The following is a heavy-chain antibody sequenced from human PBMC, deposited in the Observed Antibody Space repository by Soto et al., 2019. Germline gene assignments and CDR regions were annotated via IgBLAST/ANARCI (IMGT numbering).Heavy chain of an antibody. CDR3: ARDLLYYYGSGSYYSYYGMDV. Sequence: ASVKVSCKASGYTFTSYYMHWVRQAPGQGLEWMGIINPSGGSTSYAQKFQGRVTMTRDTSTSTVYMELSSLRSEDTAVYYCARDLLYYYGSGSYYSYYGMDVWGQGTTVTVSS. J-gene: IGHJ6*02. CDR1: GYTFTSYY. V-gene: IGHV1-46*03. D-gene: IGHD3-10*01. CDR2: INPSGGST.